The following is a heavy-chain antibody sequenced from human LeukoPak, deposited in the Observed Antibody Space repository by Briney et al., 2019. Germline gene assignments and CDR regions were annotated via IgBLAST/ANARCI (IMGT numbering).Heavy chain of an antibody. CDR3: ASVRRNTQSGENLVGMD. V-gene: IGHV4-39*07. Sequence: SQTLSLTCTVSGGSISSGSYYWSWIRQPPGKGLEWIGTIYYSGSTYYNPSLKSRVTISVDTSKNQFSLKLSSVTAADTAVYYCASVRRNTQSGENLVGMDWGQGTLVTVSS. CDR1: GGSISSGSYY. CDR2: IYYSGST. J-gene: IGHJ4*02. D-gene: IGHD2-8*02.